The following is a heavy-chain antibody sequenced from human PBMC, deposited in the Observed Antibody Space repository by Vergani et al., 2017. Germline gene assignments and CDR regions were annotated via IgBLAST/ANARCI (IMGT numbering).Heavy chain of an antibody. CDR2: ISSSGSTI. CDR3: ARAEVIYDILTGYYIGPPGY. V-gene: IGHV3-11*04. Sequence: QVQLVESGGGLVKPGGSLRLSCAASGFTFSDYYMSLIRQAPGKGLEWVSYISSSGSTIYHADSVKGRFTISRDNAKNSLYLQMNSLRAEDTAVYYCARAEVIYDILTGYYIGPPGYWGQGTLVTVSS. CDR1: GFTFSDYY. J-gene: IGHJ4*02. D-gene: IGHD3-9*01.